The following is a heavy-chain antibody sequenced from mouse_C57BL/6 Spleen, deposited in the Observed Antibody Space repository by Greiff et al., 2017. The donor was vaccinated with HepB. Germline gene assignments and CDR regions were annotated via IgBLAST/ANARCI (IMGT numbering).Heavy chain of an antibody. Sequence: EVMLVESGGDLVKPGGSLKLSCAASGFTFSSYGMSWVRQTPDKRLEWVATISSGGSYTYYPDSVKGRFTISRDNAKNTLYLQMSSLKSEDTAMYYCARHWGDGSSYWYFDVWGTGTTVTVSS. V-gene: IGHV5-6*02. CDR1: GFTFSSYG. CDR3: ARHWGDGSSYWYFDV. CDR2: ISSGGSYT. D-gene: IGHD1-1*01. J-gene: IGHJ1*03.